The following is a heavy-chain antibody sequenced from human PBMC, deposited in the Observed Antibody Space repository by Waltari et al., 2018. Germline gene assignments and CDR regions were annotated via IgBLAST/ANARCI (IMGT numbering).Heavy chain of an antibody. V-gene: IGHV3-30*02. CDR2: IGFDGNKI. CDR3: AKDGDYSLTEYDAFDV. CDR1: GLLFSCHG. D-gene: IGHD4-17*01. J-gene: IGHJ3*01. Sequence: VQLLESRGRVAKHGRSLRLYGPASGLLFSCHGAHGVRQIPGKGLEWVAFIGFDGNKIFDADSVRGRFTISRDNSNNIVFLRMNSLRPEDSGVYYCAKDGDYSLTEYDAFDVWGQGTVVTVSP.